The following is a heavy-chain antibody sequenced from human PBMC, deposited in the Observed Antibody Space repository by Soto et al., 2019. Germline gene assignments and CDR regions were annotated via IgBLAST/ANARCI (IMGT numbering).Heavy chain of an antibody. Sequence: EASVKVSCKAPRDTFTSYYINWVRQAPGQGLEWMGVINPHGGSTAYAQKFKGRVTLTRDTSASTVYMEVSSLTSEDTAMYYFARSSGGNFGIIIEGTNWFAPWGQGTLVTVSS. CDR2: INPHGGST. V-gene: IGHV1-46*01. J-gene: IGHJ5*02. D-gene: IGHD1-26*01. CDR3: ARSSGGNFGIIIEGTNWFAP. CDR1: RDTFTSYY.